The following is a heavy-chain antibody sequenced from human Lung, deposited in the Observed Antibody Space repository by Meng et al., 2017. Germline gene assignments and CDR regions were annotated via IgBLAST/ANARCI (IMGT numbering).Heavy chain of an antibody. CDR1: GGSITSSTW. V-gene: IGHV4-4*02. Sequence: QGQVRESGPGLVKPSGTLSLTCAVSGGSITSSTWWSWVRQTPGKGLEWFGEIFHSGSTNYNPPLESRVTISVDKSKNQFSLKVYSVTAADTATYYCARFDISSSGRGDYWGQGILVTVSS. CDR2: IFHSGST. J-gene: IGHJ4*02. CDR3: ARFDISSSGRGDY. D-gene: IGHD1-26*01.